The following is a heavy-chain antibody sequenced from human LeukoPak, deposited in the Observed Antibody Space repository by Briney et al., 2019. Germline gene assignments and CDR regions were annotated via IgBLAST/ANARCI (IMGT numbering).Heavy chain of an antibody. CDR3: AKEDDTYYDILSGDDFDY. D-gene: IGHD3-9*01. J-gene: IGHJ4*02. Sequence: GGSLRLSCAASGFTFSGSAMHWVRQAPGKGLEWVSAISGSGGSTYYADSVKGRFTISRDNSKNTLYLQMNSLRAEDTAVYYCAKEDDTYYDILSGDDFDYWGQGTLVTVSS. CDR2: ISGSGGST. CDR1: GFTFSGSA. V-gene: IGHV3-23*01.